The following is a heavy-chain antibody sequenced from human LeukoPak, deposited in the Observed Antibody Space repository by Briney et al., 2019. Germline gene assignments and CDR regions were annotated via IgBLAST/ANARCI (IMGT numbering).Heavy chain of an antibody. CDR2: IYHSGST. Sequence: GYIYHSGSTNYNPSLKSRVTISIDTSKNQFSLKLSSVTAADTAVYYCARTTDLYSSSWYTGFDYWGQGTLVTVSS. CDR3: ARTTDLYSSSWYTGFDY. J-gene: IGHJ4*02. D-gene: IGHD6-13*01. V-gene: IGHV4-59*08.